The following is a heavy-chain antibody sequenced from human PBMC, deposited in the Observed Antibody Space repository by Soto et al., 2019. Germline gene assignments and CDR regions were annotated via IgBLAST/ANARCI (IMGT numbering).Heavy chain of an antibody. J-gene: IGHJ4*02. Sequence: DVQLLESGGGLVQPGGSLRLSCAASGFTFSSYAMSWVRQAPGKGLEWVSAISGSGGSTYYADSVKGRFTISRDNSKNTLYLQMNSLRAEDTAVYYCAKEEAYCGGDCYSAFDWGQGTLVTVSS. CDR1: GFTFSSYA. CDR3: AKEEAYCGGDCYSAFD. V-gene: IGHV3-23*01. CDR2: ISGSGGST. D-gene: IGHD2-21*02.